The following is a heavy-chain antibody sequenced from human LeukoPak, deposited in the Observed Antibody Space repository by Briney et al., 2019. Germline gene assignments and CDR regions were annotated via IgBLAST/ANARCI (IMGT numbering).Heavy chain of an antibody. Sequence: GGSLRLSCAASGFTFSSYGMHWVRQAPGKGLEWVAFIRYDGSNKYYADSVKGRFTISRDNSKNTLYLQMNSLRAEDTAVYYCAKDRIVWAMGSGYYYYYMDVWGKGTTVTISS. D-gene: IGHD3-16*01. CDR2: IRYDGSNK. CDR3: AKDRIVWAMGSGYYYYYMDV. J-gene: IGHJ6*03. V-gene: IGHV3-30*02. CDR1: GFTFSSYG.